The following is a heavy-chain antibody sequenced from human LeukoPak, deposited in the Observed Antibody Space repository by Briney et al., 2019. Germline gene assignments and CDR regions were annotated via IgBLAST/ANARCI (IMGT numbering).Heavy chain of an antibody. CDR2: IYTSGST. J-gene: IGHJ4*02. CDR1: GGSISSGSYY. V-gene: IGHV4-61*02. CDR3: ARGWLQIPFDY. Sequence: SQTLSLTCTVSGGSISSGSYYWSWIRQPAEKGLEWIGRIYTSGSTNYNPSLKSRVTISVDTSKNQFSLKLSSVTAADTAVYYCARGWLQIPFDYWGQGTLVTVSS. D-gene: IGHD5-24*01.